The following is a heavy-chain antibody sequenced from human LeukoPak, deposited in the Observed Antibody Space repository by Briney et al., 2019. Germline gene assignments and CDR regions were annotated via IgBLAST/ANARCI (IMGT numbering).Heavy chain of an antibody. Sequence: SVKVSCKASGGTFSSYAISWVRQAPGQGLEWMGGIIPIFGTANYAQKFQGRVTITADESTSTAYMELSSLRSEDTAVYYCARGLCSGPYCYYYFYGMDVCGQGTTVIVSS. D-gene: IGHD2-15*01. CDR3: ARGLCSGPYCYYYFYGMDV. V-gene: IGHV1-69*01. CDR2: IIPIFGTA. J-gene: IGHJ6*02. CDR1: GGTFSSYA.